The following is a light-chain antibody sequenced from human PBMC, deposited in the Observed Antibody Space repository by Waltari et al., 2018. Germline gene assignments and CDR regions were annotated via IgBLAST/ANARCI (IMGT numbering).Light chain of an antibody. J-gene: IGKJ4*01. CDR3: LQYQAYPLT. V-gene: IGKV1-16*02. CDR2: GAF. Sequence: DIQMTQSPSSLSASVGDRVTITCRAIQDITKYLAWFQQKPGRAPKSLIYGAFILQSGVSSNFSGSGSGTDFTLTITSLQPEDFGTYYCLQYQAYPLTVGGGTKVDIK. CDR1: QDITKY.